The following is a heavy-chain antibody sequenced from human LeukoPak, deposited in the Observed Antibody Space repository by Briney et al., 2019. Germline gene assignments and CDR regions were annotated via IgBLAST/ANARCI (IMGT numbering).Heavy chain of an antibody. CDR2: VYASGNT. J-gene: IGHJ4*02. CDR3: ASTYTSGWSYFDY. CDR1: GGSISSYY. D-gene: IGHD6-19*01. V-gene: IGHV4-4*07. Sequence: SETLSLTCTVSGGSISSYYWSWIRQPAGKGLEWIGRVYASGNTNYNPSLKSRVTISVDTSKNQFSLKLSSVTAADTAVYYCASTYTSGWSYFDYWGQGTLVTVSS.